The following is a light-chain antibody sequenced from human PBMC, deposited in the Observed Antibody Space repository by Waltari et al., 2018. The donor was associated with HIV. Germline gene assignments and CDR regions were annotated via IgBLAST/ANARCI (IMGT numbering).Light chain of an antibody. J-gene: IGKJ4*01. CDR1: QSVGNN. V-gene: IGKV3-15*01. Sequence: IVMTQSPVTLSASLGERGTGSCRASQSVGNNLAWYQQRPGQAPGVLIYSVSTRAAGVPARFSGSGSGTDFTLTISSLQSEDYAVYFCQQYEKWPPLTFGGWTKV. CDR2: SVS. CDR3: QQYEKWPPLT.